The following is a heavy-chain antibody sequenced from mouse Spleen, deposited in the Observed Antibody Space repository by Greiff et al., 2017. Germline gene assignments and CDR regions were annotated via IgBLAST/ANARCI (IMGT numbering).Heavy chain of an antibody. Sequence: QVQLKQPGTELVKPGASVKLSCKASGYTFTSYWMHWVKQRPGQGLEWIGNINPSNGGTNYNEKFKSKATLTVDKSSSTAYMQLSSLTSEDSAVYYCARGLAIYYDYDSRFAYWGQGTLVTVSA. CDR2: INPSNGGT. CDR1: GYTFTSYW. V-gene: IGHV1-53*01. CDR3: ARGLAIYYDYDSRFAY. D-gene: IGHD2-4*01. J-gene: IGHJ3*01.